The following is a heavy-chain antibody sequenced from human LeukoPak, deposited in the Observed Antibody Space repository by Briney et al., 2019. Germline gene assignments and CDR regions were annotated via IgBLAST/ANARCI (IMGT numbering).Heavy chain of an antibody. Sequence: GASVKVSCKVSGYTLTELSMHWARQAPGKGLEWMGGFDPEDGETIYAQKFQGRVTMTEDASTDTAYMELSSLRSEDTAVYYCARKGATIPFDAFDIWGQGTMVTVSS. J-gene: IGHJ3*02. V-gene: IGHV1-24*01. CDR1: GYTLTELS. D-gene: IGHD1-26*01. CDR3: ARKGATIPFDAFDI. CDR2: FDPEDGET.